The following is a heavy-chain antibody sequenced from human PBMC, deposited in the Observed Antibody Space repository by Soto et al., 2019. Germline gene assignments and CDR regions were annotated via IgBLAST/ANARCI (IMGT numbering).Heavy chain of an antibody. CDR1: GGSIISGDYY. V-gene: IGHV4-30-4*08. Sequence: TLSLTCTVSGGSIISGDYYWSWIRQPPGKGLEWIGYIYYSGDTSYNPSLKSRVTISIDTSKNQFSLNLSFVTAADTAVYYCATMGTPATGLYYFDFWGQGTLVTVSS. J-gene: IGHJ4*02. CDR2: IYYSGDT. CDR3: ATMGTPATGLYYFDF. D-gene: IGHD1-1*01.